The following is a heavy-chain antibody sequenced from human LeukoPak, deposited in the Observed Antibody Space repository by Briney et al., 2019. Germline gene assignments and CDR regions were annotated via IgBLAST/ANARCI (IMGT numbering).Heavy chain of an antibody. J-gene: IGHJ5*02. V-gene: IGHV4-59*12. CDR1: GGSISSYY. CDR2: IYYSGST. D-gene: IGHD1-14*01. CDR3: ARGPFHRPGGRYWFDP. Sequence: SETLSLTCTVSGGSISSYYWSWIRQPPGKGLEWIGYIYYSGSTNYNPSLKSRVTISVDTSKNQFSLKLSSVTAADTAVYYCARGPFHRPGGRYWFDPWGQGTLVTVSS.